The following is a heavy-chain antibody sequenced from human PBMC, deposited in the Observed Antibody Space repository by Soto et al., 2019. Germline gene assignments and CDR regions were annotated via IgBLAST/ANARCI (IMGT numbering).Heavy chain of an antibody. V-gene: IGHV4-34*01. D-gene: IGHD3-10*01. CDR2: INHSGST. Sequence: QVQLQQWGAGLLRPSETLSLTCAVYGGSFSGYYWSWIHQPPGKGLEWIGEINHSGSTNYNPSLKSRVTISEDTSKNQFSLKLSSVTAADTAVYYCARGLSATASYYGSGSYYVWGQGTTLTVSS. J-gene: IGHJ6*02. CDR3: ARGLSATASYYGSGSYYV. CDR1: GGSFSGYY.